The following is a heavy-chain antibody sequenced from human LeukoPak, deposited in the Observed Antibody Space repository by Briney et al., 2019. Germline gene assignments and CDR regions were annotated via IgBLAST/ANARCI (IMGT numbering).Heavy chain of an antibody. D-gene: IGHD6-13*01. J-gene: IGHJ6*02. V-gene: IGHV4-39*01. CDR1: GGSISSSIYY. Sequence: SETLSLTCTVSGGSISSSIYYWGWIRQPPGKGLEWIGSIYYSGSTYYNPSLKSRVTISVDTSKNQFSLKLSSVTAADTAVYYCARRRIAAAGPSAYYYYGMDVWGQGTTVTVSS. CDR2: IYYSGST. CDR3: ARRRIAAAGPSAYYYYGMDV.